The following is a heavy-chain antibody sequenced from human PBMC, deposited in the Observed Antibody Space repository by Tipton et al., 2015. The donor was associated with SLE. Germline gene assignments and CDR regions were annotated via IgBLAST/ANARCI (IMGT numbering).Heavy chain of an antibody. CDR2: MNPNSGNT. Sequence: QLVQSGAEVKKPGASVKVSCKASGYTFTTYDINWVRQATGQGLEWMGRMNPNSGNTAYAPKFQGRLIMTKNTSINTVYMGLRSFGSDATAVYYCARGVYSGSYYNYYGMDVWGQETSVTISS. CDR3: ARGVYSGSYYNYYGMDV. J-gene: IGHJ6*02. D-gene: IGHD3-10*01. V-gene: IGHV1-8*01. CDR1: GYTFTTYD.